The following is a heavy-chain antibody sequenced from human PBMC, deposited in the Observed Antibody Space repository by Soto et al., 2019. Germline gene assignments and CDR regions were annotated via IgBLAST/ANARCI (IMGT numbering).Heavy chain of an antibody. D-gene: IGHD2-2*01. V-gene: IGHV1-69*13. J-gene: IGHJ6*02. CDR2: IIPIFGTA. CDR3: ARGRSTSLSRDYYYGMDV. CDR1: GGTFSSYA. Sequence: GASVKVSCKASGGTFSSYAISWVRQAPGQGLEWMGGIIPIFGTANYAQKFQGRVTITADESTSTAYMELSSLRSEDTAVYYCARGRSTSLSRDYYYGMDVWGQGTTVTVSS.